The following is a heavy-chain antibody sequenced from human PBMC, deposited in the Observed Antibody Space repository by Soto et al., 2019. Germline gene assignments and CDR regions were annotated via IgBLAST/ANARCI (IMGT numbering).Heavy chain of an antibody. D-gene: IGHD3-10*01. Sequence: QVQLQESGPGLVKPSETLSLTCTVSGGSISSYYWSWIRQPPGKGLEWIGYIYYSGSTNYNPSLKSRVTISVDTSKDQFSLKLSSVTAADTAVYYCARDRPFYGSGSYYQNWFDPWGQGTLVTVSS. CDR2: IYYSGST. CDR1: GGSISSYY. J-gene: IGHJ5*02. CDR3: ARDRPFYGSGSYYQNWFDP. V-gene: IGHV4-59*01.